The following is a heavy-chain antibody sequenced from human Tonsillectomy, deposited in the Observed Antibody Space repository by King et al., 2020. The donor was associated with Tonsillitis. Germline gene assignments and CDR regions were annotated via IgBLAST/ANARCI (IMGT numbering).Heavy chain of an antibody. CDR2: ISPDGRST. Sequence: VQLVESGGGLVQPGGSLRLSCAASGFTFSSYWMHWVRHAPGRGLVWVSRISPDGRSTAYADSVKGRVTISRDNAENTLYLQMNRLRAEDTALYYCARGTSTWNGIDYWGQGTLVTVSS. V-gene: IGHV3-74*01. CDR3: ARGTSTWNGIDY. CDR1: GFTFSSYW. D-gene: IGHD1-1*01. J-gene: IGHJ4*02.